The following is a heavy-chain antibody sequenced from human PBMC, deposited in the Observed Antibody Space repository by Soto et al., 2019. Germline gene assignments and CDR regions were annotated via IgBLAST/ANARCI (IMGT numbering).Heavy chain of an antibody. Sequence: HITLKESGPTLVKPTQTLTLTCIFSGFSFSADGVGVGWIRQPPGKTLEWLALIYWDDDTRYRPSLKSRLTIPKDSSKTPVVLTMTTMDPLDTATYSCAHAFGGTSWPNDAFDVWGQGTVVTVSS. V-gene: IGHV2-5*02. CDR2: IYWDDDT. J-gene: IGHJ3*01. CDR3: AHAFGGTSWPNDAFDV. CDR1: GFSFSADGVG. D-gene: IGHD3-16*01.